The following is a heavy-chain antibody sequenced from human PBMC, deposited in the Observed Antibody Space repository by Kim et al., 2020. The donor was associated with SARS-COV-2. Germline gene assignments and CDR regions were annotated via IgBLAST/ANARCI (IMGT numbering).Heavy chain of an antibody. CDR2: IRSKANSYAT. Sequence: GGSLGLSCAASGFTFSGSAMHWVRQASGKGLEWVGRIRSKANSYATAYAASVKGRFTISRDDSKNTAYLQMNSLKTEDTAVYYCTRHQDTAMVTKGYWGQGTLVTVSS. J-gene: IGHJ4*02. V-gene: IGHV3-73*01. CDR3: TRHQDTAMVTKGY. CDR1: GFTFSGSA. D-gene: IGHD5-18*01.